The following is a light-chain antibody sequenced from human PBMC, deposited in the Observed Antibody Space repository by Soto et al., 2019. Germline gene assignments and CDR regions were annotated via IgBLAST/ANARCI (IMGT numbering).Light chain of an antibody. V-gene: IGLV2-8*01. CDR1: SSDVGGYNY. CDR3: SSYARNRAII. J-gene: IGLJ2*01. CDR2: EVS. Sequence: QSVLTQPPSTSGSPGQSVAISCTGTSSDVGGYNYVSWYQQHPGKAPKLMIYEVSKRPSGVPDRFSGSKSGNTASLTVSGLQAEDEADYYCSSYARNRAIIFGGGTKVTVL.